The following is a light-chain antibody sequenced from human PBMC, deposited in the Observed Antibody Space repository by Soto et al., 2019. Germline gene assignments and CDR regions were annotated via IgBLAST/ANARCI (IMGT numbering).Light chain of an antibody. V-gene: IGLV2-14*01. J-gene: IGLJ2*01. CDR2: DVS. CDR1: SSDVGGYNY. Sequence: QSALTQPASVSGSPGQSITISCTGTSSDVGGYNYVSWYQQHPGKAPKLMIYDVSNRPSGVSNLFSGSKSGNTASLTISGIQAEDDADYYCCSYTCSSTPVVFGRGTKVTVL. CDR3: CSYTCSSTPVV.